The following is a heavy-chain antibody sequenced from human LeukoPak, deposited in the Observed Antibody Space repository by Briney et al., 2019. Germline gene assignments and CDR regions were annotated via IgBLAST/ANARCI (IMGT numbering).Heavy chain of an antibody. CDR1: GGSISSYL. D-gene: IGHD3-9*01. CDR2: SYYTGGT. Sequence: SETLSLTCTVTGGSISSYLWSWIRQHPGKVLEWIGHSYYTGGTNYNPYLKSRVTISLDTSKNQFSLKLSSVTAADTAVYFFFKQKTAYEILTGTRLSAFDIWGQGTMVTVSS. J-gene: IGHJ3*02. V-gene: IGHV4-59*01. CDR3: FKQKTAYEILTGTRLSAFDI.